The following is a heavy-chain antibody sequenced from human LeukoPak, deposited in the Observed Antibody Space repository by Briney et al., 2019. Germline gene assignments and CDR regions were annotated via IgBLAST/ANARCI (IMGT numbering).Heavy chain of an antibody. J-gene: IGHJ4*02. CDR3: AKGGRLQWLGYYFDY. V-gene: IGHV3-30-3*01. Sequence: PGGSLRLSCAASGFTFSSYAMHWVRQAPGKGLEWVSVISYDGSNKYYADSVKGRFTISRDNSKNTLYLQMNSLRAEDTAVYYCAKGGRLQWLGYYFDYWGQETLVTVSS. D-gene: IGHD6-19*01. CDR2: ISYDGSNK. CDR1: GFTFSSYA.